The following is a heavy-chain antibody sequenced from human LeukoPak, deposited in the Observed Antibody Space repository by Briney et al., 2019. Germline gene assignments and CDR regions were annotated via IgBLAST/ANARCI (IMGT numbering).Heavy chain of an antibody. J-gene: IGHJ4*02. CDR1: GFPFKGYW. CDR3: ARDGGELWPLDE. D-gene: IGHD3-10*01. CDR2: IKPDGSET. Sequence: SGGSLRLSCVASGFPFKGYWMTWVRQSPGKGLDWVANIKPDGSETNYLDSVRGRFTISRDNARDSLFLEMNNLRVDDTAVYYCARDGGELWPLDEWGQGLLVTVSS. V-gene: IGHV3-7*01.